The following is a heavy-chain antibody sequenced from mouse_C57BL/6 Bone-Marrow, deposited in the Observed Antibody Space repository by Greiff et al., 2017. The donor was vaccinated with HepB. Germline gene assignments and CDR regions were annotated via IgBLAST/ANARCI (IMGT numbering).Heavy chain of an antibody. D-gene: IGHD2-3*01. Sequence: EVKLVESGAELVRPGASVKLSCTASGFNIKDDYMHWVKQRPEQGLEWIGWIDPENGDTEYASKFQGKATITADTSSNTAYLQLSSLTSEDTAVYYCTPGWLYYAMDYWGQGTSVTVSS. CDR1: GFNIKDDY. CDR2: IDPENGDT. V-gene: IGHV14-4*01. J-gene: IGHJ4*01. CDR3: TPGWLYYAMDY.